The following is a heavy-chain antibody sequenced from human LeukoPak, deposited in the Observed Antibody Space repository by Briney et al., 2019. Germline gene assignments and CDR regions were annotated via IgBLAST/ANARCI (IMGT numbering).Heavy chain of an antibody. V-gene: IGHV3-33*01. J-gene: IGHJ5*01. D-gene: IGHD3-10*01. CDR2: IWYDGSNT. CDR1: GFNFNSYG. CDR3: ARDRGTWFVDS. Sequence: GGSLRLSCAVSGFNFNSYGMHWVRQAPGKGLKWVAIIWYDGSNTYYADSVKGRFTISRDSSKNTLYLQMNSLRGEDTAVYYCARDRGTWFVDSWGQGTLVIVSS.